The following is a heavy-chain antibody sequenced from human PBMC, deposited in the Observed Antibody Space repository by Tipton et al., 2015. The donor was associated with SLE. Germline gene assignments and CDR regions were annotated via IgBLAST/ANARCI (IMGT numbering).Heavy chain of an antibody. CDR3: ASRSGYDSGPAVAKGEFDY. CDR2: IYYSGST. CDR1: GGSISSGGYY. J-gene: IGHJ4*02. V-gene: IGHV4-31*03. D-gene: IGHD5-12*01. Sequence: TLSLTCTVSGGSISSGGYYWSWIRQHPGKGLEWIWYIYYSGSTYYNPSLKSRVTISVDTSKNQFSLKLSSVTAADTAVYYCASRSGYDSGPAVAKGEFDYWGQGTLVTVSS.